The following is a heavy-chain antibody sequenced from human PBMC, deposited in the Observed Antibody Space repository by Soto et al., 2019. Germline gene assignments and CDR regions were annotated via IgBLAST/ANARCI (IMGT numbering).Heavy chain of an antibody. CDR2: ISYDGRNK. Sequence: QMQLVESGGGVVQPGRSLRVSCEASGFIFSTYGMNWVRQAPGKGLEWVAVISYDGRNKYYGDSVRGRFTISRDNSKNTLHLQMNSLRGEDTAVYYCAKDTATAITSYYFYGMDVWGQGTTVTVSS. D-gene: IGHD5-12*01. CDR3: AKDTATAITSYYFYGMDV. V-gene: IGHV3-30*18. CDR1: GFIFSTYG. J-gene: IGHJ6*02.